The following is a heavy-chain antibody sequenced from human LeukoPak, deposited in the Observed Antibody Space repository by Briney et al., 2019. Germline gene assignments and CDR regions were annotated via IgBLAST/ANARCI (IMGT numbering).Heavy chain of an antibody. J-gene: IGHJ4*02. Sequence: SQTLSLTCTVSGGSISSGDYYWSWIRQPPGKGLEWIGYIYYSGSTYYNPSLKSRVTISVDTSKNQFSLKLSSVTAADTAVYYCARARLGVTTETPFDYWGQGTLVTVSS. D-gene: IGHD4-17*01. V-gene: IGHV4-30-4*08. CDR1: GGSISSGDYY. CDR3: ARARLGVTTETPFDY. CDR2: IYYSGST.